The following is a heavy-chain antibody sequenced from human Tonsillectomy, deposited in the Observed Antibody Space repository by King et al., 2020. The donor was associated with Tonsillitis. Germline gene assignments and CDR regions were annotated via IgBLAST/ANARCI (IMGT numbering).Heavy chain of an antibody. CDR1: GFTFSTYD. J-gene: IGHJ2*01. V-gene: IGHV3-13*01. CDR3: ARVMYYYDSGGWSFDL. Sequence: VQLVESGGGLVQPGGSLRLSCTASGFTFSTYDMSWVRQAAGKGLEWVSTIGTIGDTYYPGSVKGRFTISRENAKHSLNLEMNSLRAGDTAVYYCARVMYYYDSGGWSFDLWGRGTLVTVSS. CDR2: IGTIGDT. D-gene: IGHD3-22*01.